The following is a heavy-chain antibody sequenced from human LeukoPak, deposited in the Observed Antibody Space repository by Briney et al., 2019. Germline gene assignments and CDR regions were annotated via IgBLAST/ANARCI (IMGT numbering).Heavy chain of an antibody. D-gene: IGHD3-22*01. CDR2: IIPILGIA. V-gene: IGHV1-69*04. J-gene: IGHJ4*02. CDR3: ARDPPDYDSSGYSWP. CDR1: GGTFSSYA. Sequence: ASVKVSCKASGGTFSSYAISWVRQAPGQGLEWMERIIPILGIANYAQKFQGRVTITADKSTSTAYMELSSLRSEDTAVYHCARDPPDYDSSGYSWPWGQGTLVTVSS.